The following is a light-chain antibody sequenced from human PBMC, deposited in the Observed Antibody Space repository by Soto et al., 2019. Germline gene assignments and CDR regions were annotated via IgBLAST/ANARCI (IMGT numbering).Light chain of an antibody. Sequence: QSVLTQPPSVSAAPGQKVTISCSGSSSNIGNNYVSWYQQLPGTAPKLLIYENNKRPSGIPDRFTGCKSCTSATLGITGLQTGDEADYYCGAWDNSLSAPDGFASGTKVTVL. V-gene: IGLV1-51*02. J-gene: IGLJ1*01. CDR2: ENN. CDR3: GAWDNSLSAPDG. CDR1: SSNIGNNY.